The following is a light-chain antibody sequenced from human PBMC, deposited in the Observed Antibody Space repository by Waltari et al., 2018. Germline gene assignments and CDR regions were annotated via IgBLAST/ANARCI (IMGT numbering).Light chain of an antibody. J-gene: IGKJ2*01. Sequence: DIQMTQSPSSLSASVGDRVTITCRASQSISSYLNLYQQKPGKAPKLLIYAASSLQSGVPSRFSGSGSGTDFTLTISSPQPEDFATYYCQQSYSTPYTFGQGTKLEIK. V-gene: IGKV1-39*01. CDR3: QQSYSTPYT. CDR1: QSISSY. CDR2: AAS.